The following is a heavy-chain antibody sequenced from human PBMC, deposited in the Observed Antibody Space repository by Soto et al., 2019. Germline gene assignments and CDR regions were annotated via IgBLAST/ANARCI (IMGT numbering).Heavy chain of an antibody. V-gene: IGHV3-7*05. CDR3: ARDLGELGVEDFYGSGYYYRIDY. Sequence: GGSLRLSCAASGFTFRSYWMSWVRQAPGRGLEWVANINQDGSKKYYVGSLKGRFTISRDNAKNSMYLQMNSLRVEGTAVYYCARDLGELGVEDFYGSGYYYRIDYWGQGTLVTVSS. CDR2: INQDGSKK. D-gene: IGHD3-10*01. CDR1: GFTFRSYW. J-gene: IGHJ4*01.